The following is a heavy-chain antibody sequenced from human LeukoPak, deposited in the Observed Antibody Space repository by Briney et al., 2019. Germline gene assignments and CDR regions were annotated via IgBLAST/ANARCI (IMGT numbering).Heavy chain of an antibody. Sequence: AASVKVSCKASGYTFTSYGIGWVRQAPGQGQEWMGWISAYNGNTNYAQKLQGRVTMTTDTSTSTAYMELRSLRSDGTAVYYCARGLGATNSYAFDIWGQGTMVTVCS. CDR1: GYTFTSYG. CDR2: ISAYNGNT. J-gene: IGHJ3*02. V-gene: IGHV1-18*01. D-gene: IGHD1-26*01. CDR3: ARGLGATNSYAFDI.